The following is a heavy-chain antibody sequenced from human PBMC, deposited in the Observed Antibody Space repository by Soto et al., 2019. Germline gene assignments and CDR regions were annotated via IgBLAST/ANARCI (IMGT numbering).Heavy chain of an antibody. CDR2: ISGSGGST. V-gene: IGHV3-23*01. CDR3: ARDPEKYSGSDLGIDY. D-gene: IGHD5-12*01. CDR1: GFTFSSYA. Sequence: GSLRLSCAASGFTFSSYAMSWVRQAPGKGLEWVSAISGSGGSTYYADSVKGRFTIPRDNSKNTLYLQMNSLRAEDTAVYYCARDPEKYSGSDLGIDYWGQGTLVTVSS. J-gene: IGHJ4*02.